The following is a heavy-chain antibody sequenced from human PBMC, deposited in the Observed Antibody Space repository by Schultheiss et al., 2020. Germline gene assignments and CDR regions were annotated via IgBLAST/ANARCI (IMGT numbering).Heavy chain of an antibody. CDR2: ISSSGSTI. CDR3: ARDLYSSGWYDAFDI. D-gene: IGHD6-19*01. Sequence: GESLKISCAASGFTFSSYEMNWVRQAPGKGLEWVSYISSSGSTIYYADSVKGRFTISRDNAKNSLYLQMNSLRAEDTAVYYCARDLYSSGWYDAFDIWGQRTMVTVSS. CDR1: GFTFSSYE. J-gene: IGHJ3*02. V-gene: IGHV3-48*03.